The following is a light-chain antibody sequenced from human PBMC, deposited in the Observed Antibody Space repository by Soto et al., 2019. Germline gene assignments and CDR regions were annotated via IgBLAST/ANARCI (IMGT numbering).Light chain of an antibody. CDR3: QQRRNWPPWT. V-gene: IGKV3-11*01. Sequence: EIVLTQSPATLSLSPGERATLSCRASQSVSSYLAWYQQKPGQAPRLLIYDASNMATGIPARFSGSGSGPDFTLTLSSLAPEDFSVYYCQQRRNWPPWTFGQGTKVAIK. CDR2: DAS. CDR1: QSVSSY. J-gene: IGKJ1*01.